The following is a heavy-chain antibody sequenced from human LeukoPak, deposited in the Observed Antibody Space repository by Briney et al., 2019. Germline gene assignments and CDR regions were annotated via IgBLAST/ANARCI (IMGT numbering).Heavy chain of an antibody. Sequence: SETLSLTCAVYGGSFSGYYWSWIRQPPGKGLEWIGEINHSGSTYYNPSLKSRITISVDTSENRFSLKLSSVTATDTAVYYCARDCSGGSCYGAFDIWGQGTMVTVSS. CDR1: GGSFSGYY. CDR3: ARDCSGGSCYGAFDI. CDR2: INHSGST. D-gene: IGHD2-15*01. V-gene: IGHV4-34*01. J-gene: IGHJ3*02.